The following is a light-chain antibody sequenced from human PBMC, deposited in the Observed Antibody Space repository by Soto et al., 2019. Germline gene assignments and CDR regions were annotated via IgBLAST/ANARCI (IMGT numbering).Light chain of an antibody. CDR3: HQYGSAPAWT. CDR2: GAS. Sequence: EIVLTQSPGTLSLFPGERATLSCRASQSISNNYLAWYQQKPGQAPRLLIHGASNRATGIPDRFSGAGSGTDFTLTMSRLEPEDFAVYYCHQYGSAPAWTFGQGTKVEIK. V-gene: IGKV3-20*01. CDR1: QSISNNY. J-gene: IGKJ1*01.